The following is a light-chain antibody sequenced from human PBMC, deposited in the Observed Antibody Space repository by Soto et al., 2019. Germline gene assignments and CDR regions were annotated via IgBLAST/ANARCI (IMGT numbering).Light chain of an antibody. CDR3: LQDYNYPLT. V-gene: IGKV3-15*01. CDR1: QSVSSD. Sequence: EIVMTQSPATLSVSPGERATLSCRASQSVSSDLAWYQQKPGQAPRLLIYGASTRATGIPARFSGSGSGTEFTLTTSSLQSEDFATYYCLQDYNYPLTFGQGTKVE. J-gene: IGKJ1*01. CDR2: GAS.